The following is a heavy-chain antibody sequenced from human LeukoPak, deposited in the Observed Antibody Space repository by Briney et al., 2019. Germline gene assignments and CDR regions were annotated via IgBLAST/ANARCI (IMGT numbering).Heavy chain of an antibody. CDR2: IKQDGSEK. Sequence: PGGSLRLSCAATGXTFSSYWMSWVRQAPGKGLEWVANIKQDGSEKYYVDSVKGRFTISRDNAKNSLYLQMNSLRAEDTAVYYCARGSKYSSSWYGANWFDPWGQGTLVTVSS. CDR1: GXTFSSYW. D-gene: IGHD6-13*01. J-gene: IGHJ5*02. CDR3: ARGSKYSSSWYGANWFDP. V-gene: IGHV3-7*05.